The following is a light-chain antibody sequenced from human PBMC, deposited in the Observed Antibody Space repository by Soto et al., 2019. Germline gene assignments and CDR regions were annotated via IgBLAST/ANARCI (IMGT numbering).Light chain of an antibody. Sequence: IVLTQSPATLSLSPGERATLSCRASQSVSSFLAWYQQKPGQAPRLLIYDASNRATGIPARFSGSGSGTEFSLTISSLQSEDFAVYYCQQYNNWPRSITFGHGTRLEIK. V-gene: IGKV3-11*01. CDR1: QSVSSF. CDR2: DAS. CDR3: QQYNNWPRSIT. J-gene: IGKJ5*01.